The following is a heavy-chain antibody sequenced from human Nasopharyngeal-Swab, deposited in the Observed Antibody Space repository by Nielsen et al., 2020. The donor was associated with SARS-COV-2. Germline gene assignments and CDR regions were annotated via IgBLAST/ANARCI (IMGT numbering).Heavy chain of an antibody. CDR3: ARVWSGSGSYPDYYYYMDV. J-gene: IGHJ6*03. D-gene: IGHD3-10*01. CDR2: MNPNSGNT. Sequence: ASVKVSCKASGYTFTSYDINWVRQATGQGLEWMGWMNPNSGNTGYAQKFQGRVTMTRNTSISTACMELSSLRSEDTAVYYCARVWSGSGSYPDYYYYMDVWGKGTTVTVSS. V-gene: IGHV1-8*01. CDR1: GYTFTSYD.